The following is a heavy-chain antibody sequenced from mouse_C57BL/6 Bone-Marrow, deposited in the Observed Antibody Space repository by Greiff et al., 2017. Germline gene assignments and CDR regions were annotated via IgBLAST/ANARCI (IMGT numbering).Heavy chain of an antibody. Sequence: VQLQQSGAELVRPGASVKLSCTASGFNIKDDYMHWVKQRPEQGLEWIGWIDPENGDTEYASKFQGKATITADTSSNTAYRQLSSLTSEDTAVYYCTFTTVVAPFAYWGQGTLVTVSA. CDR2: IDPENGDT. J-gene: IGHJ3*01. V-gene: IGHV14-4*01. CDR3: TFTTVVAPFAY. CDR1: GFNIKDDY. D-gene: IGHD1-1*01.